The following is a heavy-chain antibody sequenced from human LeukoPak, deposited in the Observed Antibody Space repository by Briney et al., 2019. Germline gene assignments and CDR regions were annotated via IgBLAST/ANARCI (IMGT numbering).Heavy chain of an antibody. J-gene: IGHJ3*02. D-gene: IGHD6-6*01. V-gene: IGHV3-21*01. Sequence: GGSLRLSCAASGFTFSSYSMNWVRQAPGKGLEWVSSISSCSTYMYYADSVKGRFTISRDNAQNSMYLQMNSLRAEDTAVYYCGRVGGRSKAAKGDAFDIWGQGTMVVVSS. CDR3: GRVGGRSKAAKGDAFDI. CDR1: GFTFSSYS. CDR2: ISSCSTYM.